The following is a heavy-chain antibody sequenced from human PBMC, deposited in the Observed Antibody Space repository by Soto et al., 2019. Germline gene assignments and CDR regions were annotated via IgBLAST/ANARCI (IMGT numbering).Heavy chain of an antibody. D-gene: IGHD6-13*01. Sequence: GGSLRLSCADSGFTFNVYWMHWVRQFPGKGPVWVARIYNDGTYADYADSVKGRFTISRDNAKDTLYLQMNDLRAEDSALYHCTRGPRATSAGTSAHWGQGTLVTVSS. CDR1: GFTFNVYW. J-gene: IGHJ4*02. CDR2: IYNDGTYA. CDR3: TRGPRATSAGTSAH. V-gene: IGHV3-74*01.